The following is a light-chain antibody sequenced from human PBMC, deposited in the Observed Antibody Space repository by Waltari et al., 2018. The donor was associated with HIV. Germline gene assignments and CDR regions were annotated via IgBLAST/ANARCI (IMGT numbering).Light chain of an antibody. Sequence: QSVLTQPPSLSEAPRQRVTISCSGSHSNIGNNAVNWYQQLPGKAPKLLIYYNDLLPSGVSDRFSGSRSGTSASLAISGLQSEDEAHYYCASWDDRLNGWVF. CDR1: HSNIGNNA. V-gene: IGLV1-36*01. CDR3: ASWDDRLNGWV. J-gene: IGLJ3*02. CDR2: YND.